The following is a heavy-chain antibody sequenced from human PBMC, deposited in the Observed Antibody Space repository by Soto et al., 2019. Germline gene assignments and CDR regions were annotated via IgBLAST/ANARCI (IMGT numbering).Heavy chain of an antibody. CDR1: GYTFTGYY. J-gene: IGHJ6*02. Sequence: ASVKVSCKASGYTFTGYYMHWVRQAPGQGLEWMGWINPNSGGTNYAQKFQGRVTMTRDTSISTAYMELSRLRSDDTAVYYCASAVDATTKQYYYYGMDVWGQGTTVTVSS. CDR3: ASAVDATTKQYYYYGMDV. D-gene: IGHD2-15*01. V-gene: IGHV1-2*02. CDR2: INPNSGGT.